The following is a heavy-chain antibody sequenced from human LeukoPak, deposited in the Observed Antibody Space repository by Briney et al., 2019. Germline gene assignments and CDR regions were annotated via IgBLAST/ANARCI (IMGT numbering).Heavy chain of an antibody. CDR1: GYSFANYW. V-gene: IGHV5-51*01. CDR2: IYPGDSDT. Sequence: GESLKISCQGSGYSFANYWIGWVRQMPGKGLEWMGIIYPGDSDTRYSPSFQGHVTISADKSISTAYLQWNSLRASDTAMYYCARHRYSYDDGYYFDYWGQGTLVTVSS. CDR3: ARHRYSYDDGYYFDY. J-gene: IGHJ4*02. D-gene: IGHD5-18*01.